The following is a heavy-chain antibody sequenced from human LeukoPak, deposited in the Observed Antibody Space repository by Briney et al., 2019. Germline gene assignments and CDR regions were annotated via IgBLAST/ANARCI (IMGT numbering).Heavy chain of an antibody. CDR2: IYYSGST. D-gene: IGHD1-26*01. V-gene: IGHV4-59*01. Sequence: SETLSLTCTVSGGSISSYYWSWIRQPPGKGLEWIGYIYYSGSTNYNPSLKSRVTISVDTSKNQFSLKLSSVTAADTAVYYCASLARERGGATIYSRYWGQGTLVTVSS. J-gene: IGHJ4*02. CDR1: GGSISSYY. CDR3: ASLARERGGATIYSRY.